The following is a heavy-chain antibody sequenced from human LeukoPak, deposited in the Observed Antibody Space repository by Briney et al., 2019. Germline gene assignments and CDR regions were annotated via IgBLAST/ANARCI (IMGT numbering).Heavy chain of an antibody. V-gene: IGHV1-18*01. CDR1: GHTFTSYG. CDR3: ASSGVVENWFDP. J-gene: IGHJ5*02. D-gene: IGHD3-3*01. Sequence: ASVKVSCKASGHTFTSYGISWVRQAPGQGLEWMGWISAYNGNTNYAQKLQGRVTMTTDTSTSTAYMELRSLRSDDTAVYYCASSGVVENWFDPWGQGTLVTVSS. CDR2: ISAYNGNT.